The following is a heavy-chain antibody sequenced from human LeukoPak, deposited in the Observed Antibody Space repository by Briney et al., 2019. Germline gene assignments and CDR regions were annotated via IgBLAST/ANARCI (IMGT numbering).Heavy chain of an antibody. V-gene: IGHV4-59*01. CDR3: ARHAPRIAAAGIAHNDY. CDR2: IYYSGST. CDR1: GGSISSYY. D-gene: IGHD6-13*01. Sequence: RTSETLSLTCTVSGGSISSYYWSWIRQPPGKGLEWIGYIYYSGSTNYNPSLKSRVTISVDTTKNQFSLKLSSVTAADTAVYYCARHAPRIAAAGIAHNDYWGQGTLVTVSS. J-gene: IGHJ4*02.